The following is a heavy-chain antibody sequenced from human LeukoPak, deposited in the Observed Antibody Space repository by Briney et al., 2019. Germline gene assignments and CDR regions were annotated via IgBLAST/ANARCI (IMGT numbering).Heavy chain of an antibody. V-gene: IGHV3-30-3*01. D-gene: IGHD2-15*01. CDR1: GFTFSSYA. CDR3: AKGTSGSSYSAGHY. CDR2: ISYDGSNK. Sequence: LPGGSLRLSCAASGFTFSSYAMHWVRQAPGKGLEWVAVISYDGSNKYYADSVKGRFTISRDNSKNTLYLQMNSLRAEDTAVYSCAKGTSGSSYSAGHYWGQGTLVTVSS. J-gene: IGHJ4*02.